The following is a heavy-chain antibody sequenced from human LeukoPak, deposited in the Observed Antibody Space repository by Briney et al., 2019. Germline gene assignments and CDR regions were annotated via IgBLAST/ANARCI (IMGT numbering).Heavy chain of an antibody. D-gene: IGHD3-3*01. V-gene: IGHV3-7*03. CDR2: IKQDGSEK. CDR1: GFTFSSYW. Sequence: GGSLRLSCAASGFTFSSYWMSWDRQAPGKGLEWVANIKQDGSEKYYVDSVKGRFTISRDNTKNTLYLQMNSLRAEDTAVYYCARLPDFGVGYYYYYMDVWGKGTTVTVSS. CDR3: ARLPDFGVGYYYYYMDV. J-gene: IGHJ6*03.